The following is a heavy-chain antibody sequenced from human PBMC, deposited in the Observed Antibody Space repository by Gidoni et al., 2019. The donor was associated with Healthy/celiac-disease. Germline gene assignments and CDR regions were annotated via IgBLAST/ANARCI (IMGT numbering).Heavy chain of an antibody. J-gene: IGHJ6*02. CDR2: IKQDGSEK. Sequence: EVQLVESGGGLVQPGGSLRLSCAASGFTFSSYCMSWVRQAPGKGLEGVANIKQDGSEKYYVDSVKGRFTISRDNAKNSLYLQMNSLRAEDTAVYYWAREGEYCSSTSCYDNYGMDVWGQGTTVTVSS. V-gene: IGHV3-7*03. CDR1: GFTFSSYC. CDR3: AREGEYCSSTSCYDNYGMDV. D-gene: IGHD2-2*01.